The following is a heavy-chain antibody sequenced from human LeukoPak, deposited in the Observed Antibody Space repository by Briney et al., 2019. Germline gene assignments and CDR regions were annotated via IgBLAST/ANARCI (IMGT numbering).Heavy chain of an antibody. D-gene: IGHD6-13*01. V-gene: IGHV3-30*18. CDR1: GFTFSSYG. CDR3: AKDESAAEF. Sequence: GGSLRLSCAASGFTFSSYGMHWVRQAPGKGLEWVAVISYGGSNKYYADSVKGRFTISRDNSKNTLYLQMNSLRAEDTAVYYCAKDESAAEFWGQGTLVTVSS. CDR2: ISYGGSNK. J-gene: IGHJ4*02.